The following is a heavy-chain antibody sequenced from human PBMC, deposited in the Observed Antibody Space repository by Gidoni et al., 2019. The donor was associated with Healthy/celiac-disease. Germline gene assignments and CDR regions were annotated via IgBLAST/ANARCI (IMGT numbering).Heavy chain of an antibody. D-gene: IGHD2-15*01. CDR1: GFTFSSYG. Sequence: QVQLVESGGGVVQPGRSLRLSCAAPGFTFSSYGMHWVRQAPGKGLEWVAVIWYDGSNKYYADSVKGRFTISRDNSKNTLYLQMNSLRAEDTAVYYCARGVAATLSYFQHWGQGTLVTVSS. V-gene: IGHV3-33*01. J-gene: IGHJ1*01. CDR3: ARGVAATLSYFQH. CDR2: IWYDGSNK.